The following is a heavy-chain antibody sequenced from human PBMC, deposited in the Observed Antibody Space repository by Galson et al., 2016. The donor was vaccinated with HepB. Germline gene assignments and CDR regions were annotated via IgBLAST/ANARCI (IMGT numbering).Heavy chain of an antibody. Sequence: SCKASGYTFTSYSIHWVRQAPGQSLEWMGWINAGSGNTGYSRQFQGRVTFTRDTSASTAYMDLSSLRYEDTAVYLCAAGMGGTNSFYFHYWGQGTLVTVS. V-gene: IGHV1-3*01. D-gene: IGHD1-26*01. J-gene: IGHJ4*02. CDR2: INAGSGNT. CDR3: AAGMGGTNSFYFHY. CDR1: GYTFTSYS.